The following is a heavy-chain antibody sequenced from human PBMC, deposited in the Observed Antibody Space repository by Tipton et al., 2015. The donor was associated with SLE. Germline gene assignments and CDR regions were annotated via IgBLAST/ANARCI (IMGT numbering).Heavy chain of an antibody. CDR1: GFTFSGYA. V-gene: IGHV3-30*04. CDR2: ISYDGSNK. J-gene: IGHJ1*01. CDR3: AKAGYSSGWTAEYFQH. D-gene: IGHD6-19*01. Sequence: SLRLSCAASGFTFSGYAMHWVRQAPGKGLEWVAVISYDGSNKYYADSVKGRFTISRDNSKNTLYLQMNSLRAEDTAVYYCAKAGYSSGWTAEYFQHWGQGTLVTVSS.